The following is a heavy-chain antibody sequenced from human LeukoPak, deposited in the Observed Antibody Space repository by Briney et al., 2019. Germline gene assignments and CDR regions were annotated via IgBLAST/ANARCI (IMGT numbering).Heavy chain of an antibody. CDR2: INPNSGGT. CDR3: ARADRLHGGPYLIGP. J-gene: IGHJ5*02. V-gene: IGHV1-2*02. D-gene: IGHD2-21*01. CDR1: GYSFTDYY. Sequence: ASVKVSCKTSGYSFTDYYMHWVRQAPGQGLEWMGWINPNSGGTSSARKFQGRVTMTRDTSITTVYMEVSWLTSDDTAIYYCARADRLHGGPYLIGPWGQGTLVTVSS.